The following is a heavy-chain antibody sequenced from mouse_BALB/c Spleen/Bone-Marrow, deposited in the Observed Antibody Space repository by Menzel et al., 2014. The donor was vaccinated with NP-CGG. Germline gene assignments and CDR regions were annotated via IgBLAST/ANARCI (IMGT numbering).Heavy chain of an antibody. CDR1: GFDFSGFW. CDR3: ARLGYYGGFAY. J-gene: IGHJ3*01. Sequence: EVNVVESGGGLVQLGGSLKLSCAASGFDFSGFWMGWVRQAPGKGLEWIGEINPDSSTINYTPSLKDRFIISRDNAKNTLYLQMSKVRSEDTALYYCARLGYYGGFAYWGQGTLVTVSA. D-gene: IGHD2-3*01. CDR2: INPDSSTI. V-gene: IGHV4-1*02.